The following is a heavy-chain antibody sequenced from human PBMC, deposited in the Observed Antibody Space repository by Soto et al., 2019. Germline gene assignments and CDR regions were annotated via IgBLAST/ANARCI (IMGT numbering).Heavy chain of an antibody. CDR2: IIPILGIA. D-gene: IGHD2-15*01. V-gene: IGHV1-69*02. Sequence: AASVKVSCKASGGTFSSYTISWVRQAPGQGLEWMGRIIPILGIANYAQKFQGRVTITADKSTSTAYMELSSLRSEDTAVYYCASRPDCSGGSCYPNWSQGTLVIVSS. CDR3: ASRPDCSGGSCYPN. J-gene: IGHJ4*02. CDR1: GGTFSSYT.